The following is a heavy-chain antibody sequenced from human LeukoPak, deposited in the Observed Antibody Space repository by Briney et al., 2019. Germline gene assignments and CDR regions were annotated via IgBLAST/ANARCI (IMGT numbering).Heavy chain of an antibody. CDR1: GGSISGSSYY. Sequence: SETLSLTCAVSGGSISGSSYYWSWIRQPPGKGLEWIGYIYHSGTTNYNPSLKSRLTISEDTSKNQFSLKLSSVTAADTAVYYCAGVKDGYNVYWGQGTLVTVSS. D-gene: IGHD5-24*01. CDR2: IYHSGTT. V-gene: IGHV4-61*01. J-gene: IGHJ4*02. CDR3: AGVKDGYNVY.